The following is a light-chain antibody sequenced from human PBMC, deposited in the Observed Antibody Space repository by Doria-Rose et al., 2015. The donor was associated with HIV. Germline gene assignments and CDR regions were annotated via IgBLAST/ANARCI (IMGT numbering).Light chain of an antibody. CDR2: DGS. J-gene: IGKJ1*01. CDR3: HQYGTSWT. Sequence: DIVMTQSPGTLSLSPGETATLSCIASQSFSSTYLAWYQQKPGQAPSLLIYDGSTRATGIPDRFSASGSGTDFTLTINRLEPEDFALYYCHQYGTSWTFGQGTKVEI. V-gene: IGKV3-20*01. CDR1: QSFSSTY.